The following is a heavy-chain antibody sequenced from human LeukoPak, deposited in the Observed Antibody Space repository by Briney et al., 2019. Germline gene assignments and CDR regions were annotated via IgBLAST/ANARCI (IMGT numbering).Heavy chain of an antibody. CDR2: ISSNSADI. D-gene: IGHD3-10*01. Sequence: GGSLRLSCSASGLTFTKYYMNWVRQAPGKGLEWVSSISSNSADIYYADSVKGRFTISRDNAKNSLYLQMNSLRVEDTAVYYCAREAYGSGNYPFDYWGQGTLVTVSS. J-gene: IGHJ4*02. CDR3: AREAYGSGNYPFDY. CDR1: GLTFTKYY. V-gene: IGHV3-21*01.